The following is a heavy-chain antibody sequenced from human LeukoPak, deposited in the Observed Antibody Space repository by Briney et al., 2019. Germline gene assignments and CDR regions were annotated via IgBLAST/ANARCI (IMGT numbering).Heavy chain of an antibody. Sequence: SVNVSCKTSGGTFSTSAIRWVRQAPGQGLEWMGGIIPMFGTADYAQKFQGRVTITADESTTTAYMDLSSLRSEDTAVYYCARGSGDYVWGSYRPIHLDSWGQGTLVTVSS. D-gene: IGHD3-16*02. CDR1: GGTFSTSA. CDR3: ARGSGDYVWGSYRPIHLDS. CDR2: IIPMFGTA. J-gene: IGHJ4*02. V-gene: IGHV1-69*13.